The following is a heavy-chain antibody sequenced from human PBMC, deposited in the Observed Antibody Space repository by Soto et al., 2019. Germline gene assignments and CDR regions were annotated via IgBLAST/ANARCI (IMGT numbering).Heavy chain of an antibody. Sequence: EVQLLESGGGLVQPGGSLRLSCAASGFTFSSYGMTWVRQAPGMGLEWVSAISGSGSSIYNADSVKGRFTISRDNSKNTLYLQMNSLRAEDTALYYCAKASCSSTSCYFPQFDPWGQGTLVTVSS. J-gene: IGHJ5*02. D-gene: IGHD2-2*01. V-gene: IGHV3-23*01. CDR1: GFTFSSYG. CDR3: AKASCSSTSCYFPQFDP. CDR2: ISGSGSSI.